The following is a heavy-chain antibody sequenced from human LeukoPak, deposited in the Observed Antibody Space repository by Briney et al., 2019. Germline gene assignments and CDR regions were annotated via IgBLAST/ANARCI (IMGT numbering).Heavy chain of an antibody. CDR2: ISYDGSHN. Sequence: GGSLRLSCAASGFTFSAYAMHWVRQAPGKGLEWVGLISYDGSHNYYADSVKGRFTISRDNSKNSLYLQMHSLRAEDTAVYYCARGPPNWGYDYWGPGTLVTVSS. CDR3: ARGPPNWGYDY. CDR1: GFTFSAYA. J-gene: IGHJ4*02. D-gene: IGHD7-27*01. V-gene: IGHV3-30*04.